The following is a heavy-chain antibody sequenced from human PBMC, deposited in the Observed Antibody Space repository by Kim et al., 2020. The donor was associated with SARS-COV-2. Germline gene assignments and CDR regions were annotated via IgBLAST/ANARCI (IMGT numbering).Heavy chain of an antibody. V-gene: IGHV1-46*01. CDR2: T. J-gene: IGHJ4*02. Sequence: TSYAQKFQGRVTMTRDTSTSTVYMELSSLRSEDTAVYYCARDSGYSYGDHWGQGTLVTVSS. CDR3: ARDSGYSYGDH. D-gene: IGHD5-18*01.